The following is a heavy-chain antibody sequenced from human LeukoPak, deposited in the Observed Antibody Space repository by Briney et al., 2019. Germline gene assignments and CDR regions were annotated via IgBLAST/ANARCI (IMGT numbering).Heavy chain of an antibody. D-gene: IGHD4-17*01. CDR2: ISSSSSYI. V-gene: IGHV3-21*01. Sequence: PGGSLRLSCAASGFTFSSYTLNWVRQAPGKVLEWVSSISSSSSYIYYADSVKGRFTISRDNAKNSLYLQMNSLRAEDTAVYYCARDRRTMTTCDYWGKGTLVTVSS. CDR3: ARDRRTMTTCDY. J-gene: IGHJ4*02. CDR1: GFTFSSYT.